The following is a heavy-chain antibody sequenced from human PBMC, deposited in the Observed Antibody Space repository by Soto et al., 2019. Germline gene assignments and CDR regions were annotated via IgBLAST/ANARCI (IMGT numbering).Heavy chain of an antibody. CDR3: ARDYSSGWYDAFDI. D-gene: IGHD6-19*01. V-gene: IGHV1-8*01. J-gene: IGHJ3*02. CDR1: GYTFTSYD. CDR2: INPNSGNT. Sequence: GASVKVSCKASGYTFTSYDINWVRQATGQGLEWMGWINPNSGNTGYAQKFQGRVTMTRNTSISTAYMELSSLRSEDTAVYYCARDYSSGWYDAFDIWGQGTMVTVSS.